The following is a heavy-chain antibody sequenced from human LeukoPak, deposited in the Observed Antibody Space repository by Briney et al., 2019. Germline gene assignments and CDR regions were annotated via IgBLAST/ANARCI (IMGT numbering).Heavy chain of an antibody. CDR1: GFTFDDYA. CDR2: ISGDGGST. J-gene: IGHJ4*02. CDR3: AKDIHMGSSWLVFDY. V-gene: IGHV3-43*02. D-gene: IGHD6-19*01. Sequence: GGFLRLSCAASGFTFDDYAMHWVRQAPGKGLEWVSLISGDGGSTYYADSVKGRFTISRDNSKNSLYLQMNSLGTEDTALYYCAKDIHMGSSWLVFDYWGQGTLVTVSS.